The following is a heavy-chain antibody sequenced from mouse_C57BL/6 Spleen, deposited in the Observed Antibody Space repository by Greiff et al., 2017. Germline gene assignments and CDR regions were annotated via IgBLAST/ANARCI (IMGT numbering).Heavy chain of an antibody. V-gene: IGHV5-17*01. CDR1: GFTFSDYG. CDR3: ATLYYSNYDYFDY. CDR2: ISSGSSTI. J-gene: IGHJ2*01. D-gene: IGHD2-5*01. Sequence: VQLKESGGGLVKPGGSLKLSCAASGFTFSDYGMHWVRQAPEKGLEWVAYISSGSSTIYYADTVKGRFTISRDNAKNTLFLHMTSLRSEDTAMYYCATLYYSNYDYFDYWGQGTTLTVSS.